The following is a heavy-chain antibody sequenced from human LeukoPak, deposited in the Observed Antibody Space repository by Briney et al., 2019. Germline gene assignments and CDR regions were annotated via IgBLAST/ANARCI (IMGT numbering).Heavy chain of an antibody. CDR1: GGSFSSYY. J-gene: IGHJ4*02. CDR2: INHSGST. CDR3: ARGGIAVAAAVDY. D-gene: IGHD6-19*01. Sequence: ASETLSLTCAVYGGSFSSYYWSWIRQPPGKGLEWIGEINHSGSTNYNPSLKSRVTISVDTSKNQFSLKLSSVTAADTAVYYCARGGIAVAAAVDYWGQGTLVTVSS. V-gene: IGHV4-34*01.